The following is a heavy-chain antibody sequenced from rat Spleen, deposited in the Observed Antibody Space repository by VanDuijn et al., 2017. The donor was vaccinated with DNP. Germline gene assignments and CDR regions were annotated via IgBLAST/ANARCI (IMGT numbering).Heavy chain of an antibody. CDR3: ARWDHYIGFAY. CDR1: GYSITSNY. Sequence: EVQLQESGPGLVKPSQSLSLTCSVTGYSITSNYWGWIRKFPGNKMEWMGYISYSGSTNYNPSLKSRVSITRDTSKNQLFLQVNSVTTEDTATYYCARWDHYIGFAYWGQGTLVTVSS. D-gene: IGHD1-1*01. V-gene: IGHV3-1*01. J-gene: IGHJ3*01. CDR2: ISYSGST.